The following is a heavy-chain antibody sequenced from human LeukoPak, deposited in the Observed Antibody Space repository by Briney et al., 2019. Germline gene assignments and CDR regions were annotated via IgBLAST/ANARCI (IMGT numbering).Heavy chain of an antibody. CDR3: ASTYHSSSWYIDYYYMDV. D-gene: IGHD6-13*01. J-gene: IGHJ6*03. CDR1: GFTFSSYS. CDR2: ISSSSSTI. V-gene: IGHV3-48*04. Sequence: GGSLRLSCAASGFTFSSYSMNWVRQAPGKGLEWVSYISSSSSTIYYADSVKGRFTISRDNAKNTLYLQMNSLRAEDTAVYYCASTYHSSSWYIDYYYMDVWGKGTTVTVSS.